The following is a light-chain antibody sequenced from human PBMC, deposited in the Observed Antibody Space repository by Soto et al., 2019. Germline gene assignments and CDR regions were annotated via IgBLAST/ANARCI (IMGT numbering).Light chain of an antibody. V-gene: IGLV2-14*03. CDR1: SSDVGSYDY. J-gene: IGLJ1*01. Sequence: QSALTQPASVSGSPGQSITFSCTGTSSDVGSYDYVSWHQQHPGKAPNLIIYDVNNRPSGVPSRFSGSKSGNTASLTISGLQAEDEAVYYCCAYSTSGTHVFGTGTKLTVL. CDR3: CAYSTSGTHV. CDR2: DVN.